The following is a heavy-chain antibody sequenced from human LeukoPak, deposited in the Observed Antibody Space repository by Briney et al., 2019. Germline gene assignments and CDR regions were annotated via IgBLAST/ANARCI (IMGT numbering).Heavy chain of an antibody. CDR1: GFTFSSYA. D-gene: IGHD3-10*01. Sequence: GGSLRLSCAASGFTFSSYAMSWDRQAPGRGLEWVSAISGSGGSTYYADSVKGRFTISRDNSKNTLYLQMNSLRAEDTAVYYCAKLVQYGSGPFDYWGQGTLVTVSS. CDR3: AKLVQYGSGPFDY. J-gene: IGHJ4*02. CDR2: ISGSGGST. V-gene: IGHV3-23*01.